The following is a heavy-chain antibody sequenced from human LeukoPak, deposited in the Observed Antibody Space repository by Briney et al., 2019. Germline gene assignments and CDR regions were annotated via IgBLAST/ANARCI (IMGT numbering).Heavy chain of an antibody. V-gene: IGHV4-4*02. CDR1: GGSLSSSNW. CDR3: ARVGYYDSSGHDAFDI. CDR2: IYHSGST. Sequence: SGTLSLTCAVHGGSLSSSNWWSWVRQPPGKGLEWIGEIYHSGSTNYNPSLKSRVTISVDKSKNQFSLKLSSVTAADTAVYYCARVGYYDSSGHDAFDIWGQGTMVTVSS. J-gene: IGHJ3*02. D-gene: IGHD3-22*01.